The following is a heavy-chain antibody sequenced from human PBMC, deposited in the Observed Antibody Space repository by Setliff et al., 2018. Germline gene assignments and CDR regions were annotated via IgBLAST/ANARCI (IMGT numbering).Heavy chain of an antibody. V-gene: IGHV4-39*02. CDR2: ISHSANK. CDR3: ARESRFGYSGYDCAFDY. J-gene: IGHJ4*02. D-gene: IGHD5-12*01. Sequence: SETLSLTFTVSGGSISDNNYYWGWIRQSPGKELEWIGGISHSANKYYNPSFRTGVTIPVDMSKNQFFLNLDSVTAADTALYYCARESRFGYSGYDCAFDYWGQGMLVTVSS. CDR1: GGSISDNNYY.